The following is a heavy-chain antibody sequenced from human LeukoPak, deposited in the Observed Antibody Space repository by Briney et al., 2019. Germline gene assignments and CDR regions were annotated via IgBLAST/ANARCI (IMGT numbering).Heavy chain of an antibody. CDR1: GFTFSSYA. Sequence: GGSLRLSCAASGFTFSSYAMSWVRQAPGKGLEWVSAISGSGGSTYYADSVKGRFTISRDNSKNTLYLQMNSLRAEDTAVYYCANYYGSGSYFPSWSQGTLVTVSS. D-gene: IGHD3-10*01. CDR3: ANYYGSGSYFPS. CDR2: ISGSGGST. J-gene: IGHJ5*02. V-gene: IGHV3-23*01.